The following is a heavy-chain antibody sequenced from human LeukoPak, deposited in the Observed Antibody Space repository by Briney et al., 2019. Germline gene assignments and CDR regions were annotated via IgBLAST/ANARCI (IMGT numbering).Heavy chain of an antibody. CDR1: GFTFTTYG. Sequence: PGGTLTLSCSASGFTFTTYGMNWVRQAPGKGLEWVSGIGGSGIRTYYADFVKGRFTISRDNSKNTLYLQMNSLRAEDTAVYYCARGTSSGYFQLYFDYWGQGTLVTVSS. D-gene: IGHD3-22*01. J-gene: IGHJ4*02. CDR2: IGGSGIRT. V-gene: IGHV3-23*01. CDR3: ARGTSSGYFQLYFDY.